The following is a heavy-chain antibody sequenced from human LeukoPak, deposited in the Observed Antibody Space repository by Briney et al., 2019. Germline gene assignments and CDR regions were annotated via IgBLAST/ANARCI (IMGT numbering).Heavy chain of an antibody. V-gene: IGHV3-23*01. CDR1: GFTFSSYA. CDR2: ISGSGDNT. J-gene: IGHJ4*02. Sequence: GESLKISCKGSGFTFSSYAMSWVRQAPGKGLEWVSGISGSGDNTYYADSVKGRFTISRDNSKNTLYVQVNSLGTEDTAAYYCAKGSYYDSSGSFYFDYWGQGTLVTASS. CDR3: AKGSYYDSSGSFYFDY. D-gene: IGHD3-22*01.